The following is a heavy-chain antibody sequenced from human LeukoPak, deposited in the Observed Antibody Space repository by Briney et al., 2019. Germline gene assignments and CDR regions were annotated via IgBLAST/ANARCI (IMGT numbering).Heavy chain of an antibody. V-gene: IGHV1-69*13. CDR2: IIPIFGTA. D-gene: IGHD6-13*01. CDR1: GGTFSSYA. Sequence: ASVKVSCKASGGTFSSYAIRWVRQAPGQGLEWMGGIIPIFGTANYAQKFQGRVTITADESTSTAYMELSSLRSEDTAVYYCARAPTGYSKYYFDYWGQGTLVTVSS. CDR3: ARAPTGYSKYYFDY. J-gene: IGHJ4*02.